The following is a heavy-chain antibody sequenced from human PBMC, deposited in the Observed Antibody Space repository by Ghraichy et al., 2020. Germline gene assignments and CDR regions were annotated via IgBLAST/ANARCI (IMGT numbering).Heavy chain of an antibody. CDR2: ISAYNGNT. D-gene: IGHD3-22*01. V-gene: IGHV1-18*01. CDR3: ARDVADYYDSSGSMFEY. Sequence: ASVKVSCKASGYTFTSYGFSWVRQAPGQGPEWVGYISAYNGNTNYARKVRGRVTLTTDTSTSTAYMELRSLRSDDTAIYYCARDVADYYDSSGSMFEYWGRGTLVTVSS. J-gene: IGHJ4*02. CDR1: GYTFTSYG.